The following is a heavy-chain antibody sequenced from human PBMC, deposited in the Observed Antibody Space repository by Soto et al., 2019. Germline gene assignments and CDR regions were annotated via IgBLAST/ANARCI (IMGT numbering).Heavy chain of an antibody. J-gene: IGHJ6*03. CDR2: IIPIQGKA. CDR3: AKSLLFVDHTYMDV. D-gene: IGHD2-21*01. Sequence: QVQLVQSGAELKKPGSSVKVSCEASGGSFISYSFTWVRQAPGQGLEWMGRIIPIQGKANYALKFRDRVTITADRSTRTAYMELRSLRPEDTAVYYCAKSLLFVDHTYMDVWGKGTTVTVSS. V-gene: IGHV1-69*02. CDR1: GGSFISYS.